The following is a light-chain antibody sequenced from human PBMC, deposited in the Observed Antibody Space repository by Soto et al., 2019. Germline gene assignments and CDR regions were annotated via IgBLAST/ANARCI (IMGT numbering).Light chain of an antibody. V-gene: IGLV2-14*01. Sequence: QSALTQPASVSGSPGQSITISCTGTSSDVGGYNYVSWYQQHPGKAPTLMIYEVSNRPSGVSNRCSGSKSGNTASLPISWLQAEEEADYCCSSYTSSGPPQVFGGGTQLTVL. CDR3: SSYTSSGPPQV. J-gene: IGLJ3*02. CDR2: EVS. CDR1: SSDVGGYNY.